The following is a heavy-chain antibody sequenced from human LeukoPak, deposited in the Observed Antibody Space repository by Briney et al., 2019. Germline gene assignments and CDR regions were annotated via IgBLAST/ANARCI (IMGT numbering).Heavy chain of an antibody. Sequence: ASVKVSCKASGYTFTSYYMHWVRQAPGQGLEWMGIINPSGGSTSYAQKFQGRVTMTRDMSTSTVYMELSSLRSEDTAVYYRARASYYYDSSVLMHYWGQGTLVTVSS. CDR1: GYTFTSYY. J-gene: IGHJ4*02. D-gene: IGHD3-22*01. CDR3: ARASYYYDSSVLMHY. CDR2: INPSGGST. V-gene: IGHV1-46*01.